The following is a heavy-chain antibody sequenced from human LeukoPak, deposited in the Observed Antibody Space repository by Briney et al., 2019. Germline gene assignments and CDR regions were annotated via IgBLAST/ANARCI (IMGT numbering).Heavy chain of an antibody. V-gene: IGHV4-59*01. J-gene: IGHJ4*02. Sequence: SDTLSLTCTVSGGSISSYYWSWIWHSPRQGPEWSGYIFYSGSTNYSPSLKTRVTISVDTSKNQFSLKLSSVTAADTAVYYCARGGSGPYPRLDYWGQGSLVTVSS. D-gene: IGHD6-19*01. CDR2: IFYSGST. CDR1: GGSISSYY. CDR3: ARGGSGPYPRLDY.